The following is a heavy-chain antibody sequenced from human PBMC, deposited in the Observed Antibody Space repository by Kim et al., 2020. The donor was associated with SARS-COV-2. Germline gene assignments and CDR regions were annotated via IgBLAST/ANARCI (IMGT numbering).Heavy chain of an antibody. V-gene: IGHV1-24*01. CDR3: ATNGIVGATFFDY. J-gene: IGHJ4*02. Sequence: EQEFQGRVTMTEDTSTDTAYMELSSLRSEDTAVYYCATNGIVGATFFDYWGQGTLVTVSS. D-gene: IGHD1-26*01.